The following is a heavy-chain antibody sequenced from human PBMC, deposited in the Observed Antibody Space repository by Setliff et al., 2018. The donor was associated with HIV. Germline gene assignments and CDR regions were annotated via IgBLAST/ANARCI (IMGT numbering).Heavy chain of an antibody. CDR1: GDSMNDYY. V-gene: IGHV4-4*07. Sequence: SETLSLTCTVSGDSMNDYYWTWIRQPAGKALEWIGRININEDTYFKPSLKSRVTMSVDTSKNQFSLKLSSVTAADTAVYYCARDPHISSWYSRATTVDYWGQGTLVTVSS. J-gene: IGHJ4*02. CDR2: ININEDT. CDR3: ARDPHISSWYSRATTVDY. D-gene: IGHD6-13*01.